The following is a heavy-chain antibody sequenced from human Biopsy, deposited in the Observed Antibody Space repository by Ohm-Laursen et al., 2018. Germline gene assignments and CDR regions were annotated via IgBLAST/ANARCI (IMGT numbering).Heavy chain of an antibody. CDR3: ARLYRLDDYWNDDPPDAFDV. D-gene: IGHD3-3*01. J-gene: IGHJ3*01. V-gene: IGHV4-59*07. CDR2: IYYHNGRS. Sequence: SDTLSLTCTVSGGSISGYYWTWIRQSPGKGLEWIGYIYYHNGRSSYNPSLRGRVTTSVDTSKNQFSLKLSSVTAADTAVFFCARLYRLDDYWNDDPPDAFDVWGQGTMVTVSS. CDR1: GGSISGYY.